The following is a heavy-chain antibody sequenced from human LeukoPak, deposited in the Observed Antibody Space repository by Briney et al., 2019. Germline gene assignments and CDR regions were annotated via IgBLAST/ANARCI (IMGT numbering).Heavy chain of an antibody. CDR1: GFTFSDYY. Sequence: GGSLRLSCAASGFTFSDYYMSWIRQAPGKGLEWVSYISSSGSTIYYADSVKGRFTISRDNAKNSLYLQMNSLRAEDTALYYCAKGVGGSYYHPYFDYWGQGTLVTVSS. CDR3: AKGVGGSYYHPYFDY. D-gene: IGHD1-26*01. J-gene: IGHJ4*02. V-gene: IGHV3-11*01. CDR2: ISSSGSTI.